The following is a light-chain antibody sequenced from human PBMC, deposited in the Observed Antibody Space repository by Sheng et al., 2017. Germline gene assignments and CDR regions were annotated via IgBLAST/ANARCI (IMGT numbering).Light chain of an antibody. J-gene: IGKJ1*01. V-gene: IGKV3-20*01. CDR2: GAS. Sequence: EIVLTQSPGTLSLSPGERATLSCRASQSVSSYFAWYQHKPGQPPRLLVSGASRRATDIPDRFSGSGSGTDFTLTISRLDPEDSAMYFCQQYLGSPTFGQGTNVEI. CDR1: QSVSSY. CDR3: QQYLGSPT.